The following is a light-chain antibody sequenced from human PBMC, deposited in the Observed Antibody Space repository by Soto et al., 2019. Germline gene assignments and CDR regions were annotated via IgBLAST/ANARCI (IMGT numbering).Light chain of an antibody. CDR1: SSVVGVYDY. CDR3: SSYAGTNNYV. CDR2: EVI. J-gene: IGLJ1*01. Sequence: QSVLTQPPSASGSPGQSVTISCTGTSSVVGVYDYVSWYQHHPGKAPKLMIYEVIKRPSGVPDRFSGSKSGNTASLTVSGLQAEDEADYYCSSYAGTNNYVFGTGTKVTVL. V-gene: IGLV2-8*01.